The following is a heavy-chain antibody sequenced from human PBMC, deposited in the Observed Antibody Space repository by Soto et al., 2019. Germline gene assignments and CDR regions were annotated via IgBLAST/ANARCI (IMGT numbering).Heavy chain of an antibody. CDR3: VGTYDAADY. J-gene: IGHJ4*01. CDR2: IASNSQT. CDR1: GITSMDFN. Sequence: EVQLVESGGGLSKLGGSLRPPFAPSGITSMDFNRNWIRQAPGKGLEWVSSIASNSQTFYTDSAKGRFTISRDNTKNSLYLQMNSLRVEDTAVYYCVGTYDAADYWGRGTLVTVSS. V-gene: IGHV3-21*01. D-gene: IGHD3-22*01.